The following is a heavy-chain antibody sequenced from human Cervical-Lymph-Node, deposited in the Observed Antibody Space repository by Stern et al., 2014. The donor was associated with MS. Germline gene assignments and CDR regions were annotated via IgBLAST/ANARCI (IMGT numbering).Heavy chain of an antibody. V-gene: IGHV3-30*01. J-gene: IGHJ4*02. CDR1: GFTFRNYA. CDR3: AREGEKASTTAFDS. D-gene: IGHD3-16*01. CDR2: ISHDGNEK. Sequence: VQLVESGGGLVQPGGSLRLSCAASGFTFRNYAMHWVRQAPGKGLEWVAVISHDGNEKYYADSLRGRFTISRDNSRNTLYLQMNSLGADDTAVYYCAREGEKASTTAFDSWGQGTLVTVS.